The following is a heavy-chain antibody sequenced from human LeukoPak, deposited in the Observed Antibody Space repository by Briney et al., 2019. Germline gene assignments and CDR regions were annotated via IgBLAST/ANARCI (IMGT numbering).Heavy chain of an antibody. CDR3: AADHRCSSTRCYPYNFDY. CDR1: GFTFTSSA. V-gene: IGHV1-58*01. J-gene: IGHJ4*02. Sequence: ASVKVSCKASGFTFTSSAVQWVRQARGQRLEWIGWIVVGSGNTNYAQKFQERVTITRDMSTSTAYMELSSLRSDDTAVYYCAADHRCSSTRCYPYNFDYWGQGTLVTVSS. CDR2: IVVGSGNT. D-gene: IGHD2-2*01.